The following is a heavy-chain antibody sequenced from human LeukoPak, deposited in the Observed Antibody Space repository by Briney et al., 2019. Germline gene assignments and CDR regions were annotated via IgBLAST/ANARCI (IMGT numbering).Heavy chain of an antibody. CDR1: GYTFTDYY. J-gene: IGHJ4*02. Sequence: ASVKVSCKASGYTFTDYYIHWVRQAPGQGLEWMAWMNPNRGDTTYAQKFQGRVTMTRDTSISTAYMELSRLRSDDTAVYYCARGWKYRSGYTVTELGSGYFDYWGQGTLVTVSS. CDR3: ARGWKYRSGYTVTELGSGYFDY. V-gene: IGHV1-2*02. D-gene: IGHD3-3*01. CDR2: MNPNRGDT.